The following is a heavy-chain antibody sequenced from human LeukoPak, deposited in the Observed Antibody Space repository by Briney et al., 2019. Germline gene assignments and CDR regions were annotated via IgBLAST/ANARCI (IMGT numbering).Heavy chain of an antibody. D-gene: IGHD3-10*01. V-gene: IGHV3-30*02. CDR1: GFTFSSYV. CDR2: IRYDGSNK. Sequence: GGSLRLSCAASGFTFSSYVMHWVRQAPGKGLEWVAFIRYDGSNKYYAGSVKGQFTISRDNSKNTLYLQMNSLRAEDTAVYYCANTVTVWFGELPGYFDYWGQGTLVTVSS. CDR3: ANTVTVWFGELPGYFDY. J-gene: IGHJ4*02.